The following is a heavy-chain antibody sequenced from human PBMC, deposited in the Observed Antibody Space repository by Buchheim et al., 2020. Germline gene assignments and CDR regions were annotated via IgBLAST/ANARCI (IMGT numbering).Heavy chain of an antibody. CDR3: AKPYSSGWGYFDY. J-gene: IGHJ4*02. CDR2: ISGSGSNT. V-gene: IGHV3-23*01. D-gene: IGHD6-19*01. CDR1: GFTFSSYA. Sequence: EVQLLESGGGLVQPGGSLRLSCAASGFTFSSYAMTWVRQAPGKGLEWVSAISGSGSNTYYAVSVKGRFTISRENSKNTLYLQMNSLRAYDTAVYYCAKPYSSGWGYFDYWGQGTL.